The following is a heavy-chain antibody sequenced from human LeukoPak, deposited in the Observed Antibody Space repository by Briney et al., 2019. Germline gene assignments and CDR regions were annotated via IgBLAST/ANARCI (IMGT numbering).Heavy chain of an antibody. CDR1: GYTFTSYG. D-gene: IGHD3-16*01. J-gene: IGHJ3*02. CDR3: ARGRGRQATDAFDI. Sequence: KVSCKASGYTFTSYGISWVRQMPGKGLEWMGIIYPGDSDIRYSPSFQGQVTISADKSISTAYLQCSSLKASDTAMYYCARGRGRQATDAFDIWGQGTMVTVSS. V-gene: IGHV5-51*01. CDR2: IYPGDSDI.